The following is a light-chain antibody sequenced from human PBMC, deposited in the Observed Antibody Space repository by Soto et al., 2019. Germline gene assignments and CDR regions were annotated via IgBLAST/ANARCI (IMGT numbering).Light chain of an antibody. CDR3: SSYTSTSSLV. CDR2: LVS. CDR1: SSDVGNYNY. J-gene: IGLJ2*01. Sequence: QSALTQPASVSGSPGQSITISCTGTSSDVGNYNYVSWYQHRPRKAPTVMIYLVSNRPSGVSNRFSASKSGNTASLTFSGLQAEDEADYYCSSYTSTSSLVFGGGTKLTVL. V-gene: IGLV2-14*03.